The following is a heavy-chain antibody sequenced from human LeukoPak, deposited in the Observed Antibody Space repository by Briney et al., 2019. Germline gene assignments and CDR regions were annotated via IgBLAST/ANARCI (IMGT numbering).Heavy chain of an antibody. D-gene: IGHD2-2*02. CDR1: GGSISSHY. CDR3: ARASCSSTSCYTGDWFDP. V-gene: IGHV4-59*11. Sequence: TSETLSLTCTVSGGSISSHYWGWIRQPPGKGLEWIGYIYYSGSTNYNPSLKSRVTISVDTSKNQFSLKLSSVTAADTAVYYCARASCSSTSCYTGDWFDPWGQGTLVTVSS. CDR2: IYYSGST. J-gene: IGHJ5*02.